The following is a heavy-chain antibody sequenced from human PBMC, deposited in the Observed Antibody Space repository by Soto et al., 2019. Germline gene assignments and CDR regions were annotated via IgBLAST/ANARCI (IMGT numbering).Heavy chain of an antibody. J-gene: IGHJ5*02. Sequence: ASVKVSCKASGYTFTNFGISWVRQAPGQGLEWMGWISAYNGNTNYAQNLQGRVTMTTDTSTSTAYMELRSLRSDDTAVYHCARETAGGWFDPWGQGTLVTVS. CDR1: GYTFTNFG. V-gene: IGHV1-18*01. D-gene: IGHD3-16*01. CDR3: ARETAGGWFDP. CDR2: ISAYNGNT.